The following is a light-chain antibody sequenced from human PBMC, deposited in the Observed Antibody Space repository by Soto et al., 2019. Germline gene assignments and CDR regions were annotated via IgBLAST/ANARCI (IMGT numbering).Light chain of an antibody. CDR3: QKYNSAPWT. J-gene: IGKJ1*01. V-gene: IGKV1-27*01. Sequence: DIQMTQSPSSLCGSIGDRVTITCRASQGISNYLAWYQQKPGKVPKLLIYAASTLQSGVPSRFSGSGSGTDFTLTISSLQPEDVATYYCQKYNSAPWTFGQGTKVEIK. CDR2: AAS. CDR1: QGISNY.